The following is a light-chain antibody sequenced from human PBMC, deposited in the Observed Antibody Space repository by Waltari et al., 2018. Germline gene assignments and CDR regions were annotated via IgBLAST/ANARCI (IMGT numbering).Light chain of an antibody. CDR2: AAS. J-gene: IGKJ4*01. CDR1: QSLSRN. CDR3: QQYSDWPPLT. Sequence: EIFMTQSPGTLSVSPGETATLSCRASQSLSRNLAWYQLKPGQAPRLLIYAASTGATGIPARFSGSGSGTEFTLTISSLQSEDFAVYYCQQYSDWPPLTFGGGTKVEIK. V-gene: IGKV3-15*01.